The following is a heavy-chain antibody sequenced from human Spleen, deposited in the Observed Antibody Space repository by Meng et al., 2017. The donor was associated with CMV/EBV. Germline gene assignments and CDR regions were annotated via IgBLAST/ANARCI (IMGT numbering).Heavy chain of an antibody. J-gene: IGHJ6*02. Sequence: ASVKVSCKASGYTFMNYGIGWVRQVPGQGLEWVGWISAYNSHKKYAQNFQGRVTMTTDTPTSTAYMELRSLRSDDTAVYYCARDNYDFWSGYYTLYYYYYYGMDVWGQGTTVTVSS. V-gene: IGHV1-18*01. CDR2: ISAYNSHK. CDR3: ARDNYDFWSGYYTLYYYYYYGMDV. CDR1: GYTFMNYG. D-gene: IGHD3-3*01.